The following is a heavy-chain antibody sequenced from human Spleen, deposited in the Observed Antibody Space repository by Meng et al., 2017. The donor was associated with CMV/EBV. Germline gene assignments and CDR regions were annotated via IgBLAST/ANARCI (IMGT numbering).Heavy chain of an antibody. CDR3: ARASGWYGGVDY. D-gene: IGHD6-19*01. CDR2: ILPVLGIA. J-gene: IGHJ4*02. Sequence: SVKVSCKASGGAFTIYAISWVRQAPGQGLEWMGGILPVLGIANHAPRFRDRVTITANKATSTAYMELSSLRSEDTAVYYCARASGWYGGVDYWGQGTLVTVSS. CDR1: GGAFTIYA. V-gene: IGHV1-69*10.